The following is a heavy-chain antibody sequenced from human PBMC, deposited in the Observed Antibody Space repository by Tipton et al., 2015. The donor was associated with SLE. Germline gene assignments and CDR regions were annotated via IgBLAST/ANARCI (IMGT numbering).Heavy chain of an antibody. V-gene: IGHV4-34*01. Sequence: GLVKPSETLSLTCAVYGGSFSGYYWSWIRQPPGKGLEWIGEINQSGSTNYNPSLKRRVTMSVDTSKNHFSLKLTSVTAADTATYYCARGVDYWGQGTLVTVSS. CDR3: ARGVDY. CDR1: GGSFSGYY. J-gene: IGHJ4*02. CDR2: INQSGST.